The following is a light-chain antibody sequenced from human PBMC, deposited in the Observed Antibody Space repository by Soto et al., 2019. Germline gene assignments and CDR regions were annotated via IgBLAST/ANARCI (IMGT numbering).Light chain of an antibody. CDR1: QSISSW. V-gene: IGKV1-5*01. CDR3: QQYNSYSWWT. Sequence: DIQMTQSPSTLSASVGDRVTITCRASQSISSWLAWYQQKPGKAPKLLFYDASSLESGVPSRFSGSASGTEFTLTISSLQPDDFATYYCQQYNSYSWWTFGQGTKVEIK. CDR2: DAS. J-gene: IGKJ1*01.